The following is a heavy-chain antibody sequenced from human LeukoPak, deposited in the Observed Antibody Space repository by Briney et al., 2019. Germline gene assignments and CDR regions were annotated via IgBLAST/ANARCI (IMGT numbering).Heavy chain of an antibody. V-gene: IGHV4-31*03. D-gene: IGHD4-11*01. Sequence: SETLSLTCTVSGGSISSGGYYWSWIRQHPGKGLEWIGHIYYSGSTYYNPSLKSRVTISVDTSKNQFSLKLSSVTAADTAVYYCARPLTTSNDAFDIWGQGTMVTVSS. CDR3: ARPLTTSNDAFDI. CDR1: GGSISSGGYY. J-gene: IGHJ3*02. CDR2: IYYSGST.